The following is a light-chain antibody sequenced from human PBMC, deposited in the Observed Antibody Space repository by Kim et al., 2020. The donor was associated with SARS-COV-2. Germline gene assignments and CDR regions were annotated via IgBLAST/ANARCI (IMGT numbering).Light chain of an antibody. CDR3: QQYGSSPPYT. Sequence: EIVLTQSPGTLSLSPGERATLSCRASQSVSSSYLAWYQQKPGQAPRLLIYGASSRATGIPDRFSGSGSGTDFTLTISRLEPEDCAVYYWQQYGSSPPYTFGQGTKLEI. V-gene: IGKV3-20*01. CDR1: QSVSSSY. CDR2: GAS. J-gene: IGKJ2*01.